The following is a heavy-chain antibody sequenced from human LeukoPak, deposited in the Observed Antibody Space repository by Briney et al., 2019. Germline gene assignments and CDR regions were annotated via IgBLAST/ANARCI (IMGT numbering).Heavy chain of an antibody. Sequence: GGSLRLSCTASGFTFSSYGMHWVRQAPGKGLEWVAVISYDGSNKYYADSVKGRFTISRDNSKNTLYLQMNSLRAEDTAVYYCAKSTLDIVVVPAAMSRYYYGLDVWGQGTTVTVSS. CDR3: AKSTLDIVVVPAAMSRYYYGLDV. CDR1: GFTFSSYG. J-gene: IGHJ6*02. D-gene: IGHD2-2*03. CDR2: ISYDGSNK. V-gene: IGHV3-30*18.